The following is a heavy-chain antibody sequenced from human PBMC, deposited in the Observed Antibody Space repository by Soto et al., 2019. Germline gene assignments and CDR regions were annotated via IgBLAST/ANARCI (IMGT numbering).Heavy chain of an antibody. D-gene: IGHD3-10*01. V-gene: IGHV3-23*01. CDR1: GFTFSSYA. CDR2: ISGSGGST. CDR3: AKGLRFNSWFDP. J-gene: IGHJ5*02. Sequence: GGSLRLSCAASGFTFSSYAMIWVRQAPGKGLEWVSAISGSGGSTYYADSVTGRFTISRDSSKNTLYLQMNSLRAEDTAVYYCAKGLRFNSWFDPWGQGTLVTVS.